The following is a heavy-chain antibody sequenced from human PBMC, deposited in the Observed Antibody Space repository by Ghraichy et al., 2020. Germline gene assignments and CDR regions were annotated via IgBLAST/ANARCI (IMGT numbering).Heavy chain of an antibody. Sequence: GGSLRLSCVASGFTFSSYWMSWVRQAPGKGLEWVANIKQDGSEKYYVDSVKGRFTISRDNAKNSLYLQMNSLRAEDTAVYYCARDLGDSPRGWFDPWGQGTLFTFSS. V-gene: IGHV3-7*01. J-gene: IGHJ5*02. CDR2: IKQDGSEK. CDR3: ARDLGDSPRGWFDP. D-gene: IGHD4-17*01. CDR1: GFTFSSYW.